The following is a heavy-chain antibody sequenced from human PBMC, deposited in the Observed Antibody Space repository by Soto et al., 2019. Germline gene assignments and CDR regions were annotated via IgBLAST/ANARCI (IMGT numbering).Heavy chain of an antibody. CDR3: ARSSGYYKYYFDY. J-gene: IGHJ4*02. V-gene: IGHV3-72*01. Sequence: EVQLVESGGALVQPGGSLRLSCAASGFTFSDHYMDWVRQAPGKGLEWVGRTRNKANSYTTEYAASVKGRFTISRDDSKNSLYLQMNSLKTEDTAVYYCARSSGYYKYYFDYWGQGTLVTVSS. CDR2: TRNKANSYTT. CDR1: GFTFSDHY. D-gene: IGHD3-22*01.